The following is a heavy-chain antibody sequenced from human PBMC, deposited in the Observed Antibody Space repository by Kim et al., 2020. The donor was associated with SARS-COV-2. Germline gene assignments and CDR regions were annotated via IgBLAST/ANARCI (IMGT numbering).Heavy chain of an antibody. V-gene: IGHV1-3*01. CDR3: ARSITMVRGTLYGMDV. D-gene: IGHD3-10*01. CDR2: INAGNGNT. Sequence: ASVKVSCKASGYTFTSYAMHWVRQAPGQRLEWMGWINAGNGNTKYSQKFQGRVTITRDTSASTAYMELSSLRSEDTAVYYCARSITMVRGTLYGMDVWGQKATGTVSS. J-gene: IGHJ6*02. CDR1: GYTFTSYA.